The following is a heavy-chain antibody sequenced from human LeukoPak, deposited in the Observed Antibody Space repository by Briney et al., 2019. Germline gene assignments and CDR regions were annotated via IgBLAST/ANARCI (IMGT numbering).Heavy chain of an antibody. V-gene: IGHV3-21*01. CDR2: ISTSSSYI. J-gene: IGHJ4*02. D-gene: IGHD6-6*01. Sequence: GGSLRLSCAASGFTFSSYSMNWVRQAPGKGLEWVSFISTSSSYIYYADSVKGRFTISRDNAKNSLYLQMNSLRAEDTAVYYCTRDEDFYSSSSDYWGQGTLVTVSS. CDR1: GFTFSSYS. CDR3: TRDEDFYSSSSDY.